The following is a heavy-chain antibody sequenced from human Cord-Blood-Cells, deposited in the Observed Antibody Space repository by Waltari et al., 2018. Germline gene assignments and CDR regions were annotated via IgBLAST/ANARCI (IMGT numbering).Heavy chain of an antibody. J-gene: IGHJ3*02. Sequence: QVQLVQSGAEVKKPGSSVKVSCKASGGTFSSYAISWVRQAPGQGLEWMGGIIPIGGTANYAQKFQGRVTITADKSTSTAYMELSSLRSEDTAVYYCARGGSDILTGPDAFDIWGQGTMVTVSS. CDR1: GGTFSSYA. CDR2: IIPIGGTA. CDR3: ARGGSDILTGPDAFDI. V-gene: IGHV1-69*06. D-gene: IGHD3-9*01.